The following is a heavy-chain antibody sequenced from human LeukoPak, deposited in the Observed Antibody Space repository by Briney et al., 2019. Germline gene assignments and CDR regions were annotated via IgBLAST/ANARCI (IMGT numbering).Heavy chain of an antibody. CDR2: FSGSGSRT. CDR1: GFIFNSFP. D-gene: IGHD1-26*01. CDR3: AKDQRWESPHYLDS. J-gene: IGHJ4*02. V-gene: IGHV3-23*01. Sequence: PGGSLSLSCAASGFIFNSFPMSWFRQRPGRELKWVSTFSGSGSRTSYADSVKGRFTISRDNSKNTLYVQMNSLRDEDTAVYYCAKDQRWESPHYLDSWGQGTLVTVSS.